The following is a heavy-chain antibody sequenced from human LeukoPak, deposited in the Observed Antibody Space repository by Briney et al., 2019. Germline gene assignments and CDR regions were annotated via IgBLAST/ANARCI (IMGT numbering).Heavy chain of an antibody. CDR1: GFIFDDYA. Sequence: GRSLRLSCAASGFIFDDYAIHWVRQAPEEGLERVSGISWNSGSIGYADSVKGRFTISRDNAKNSLYLQMNSLRAEDTALYYCAKGGAIAVAGPADYWGQGTLVTVSS. CDR2: ISWNSGSI. J-gene: IGHJ4*02. V-gene: IGHV3-9*01. D-gene: IGHD6-19*01. CDR3: AKGGAIAVAGPADY.